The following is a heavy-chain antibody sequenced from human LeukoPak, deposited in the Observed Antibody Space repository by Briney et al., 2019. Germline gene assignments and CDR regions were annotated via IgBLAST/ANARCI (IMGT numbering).Heavy chain of an antibody. CDR1: GFTVNNNY. D-gene: IGHD4-17*01. Sequence: GGSLRLSCAASGFTVNNNYMSWVRQAPGKGLEWVAVIYIGGGTYYAASVRGRFTISRDTSKNTLFLQMNSLRADDTAMYYCAREGYGDTPFDYWGQGTLVTVSS. J-gene: IGHJ4*02. V-gene: IGHV3-53*01. CDR2: IYIGGGT. CDR3: AREGYGDTPFDY.